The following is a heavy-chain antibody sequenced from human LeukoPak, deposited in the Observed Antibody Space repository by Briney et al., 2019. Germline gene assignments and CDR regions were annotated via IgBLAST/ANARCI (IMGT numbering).Heavy chain of an antibody. Sequence: PGGSLRLSCAASGFTFSSYEMNWVRQAPGKGLEWVSYISSSGSTIYYADSVKGRFTISRDNAKNSLYLQMNSLRAEDTAVYYCARVIMITFGGVNPPDYWGQGTLVTVSS. CDR3: ARVIMITFGGVNPPDY. D-gene: IGHD3-16*01. CDR2: ISSSGSTI. V-gene: IGHV3-48*03. CDR1: GFTFSSYE. J-gene: IGHJ4*02.